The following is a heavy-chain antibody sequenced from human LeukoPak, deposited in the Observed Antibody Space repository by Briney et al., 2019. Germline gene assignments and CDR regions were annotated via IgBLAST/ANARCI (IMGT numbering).Heavy chain of an antibody. CDR3: ARAPGGFHGDYSPIAY. D-gene: IGHD4-17*01. CDR1: GFTFSSYA. V-gene: IGHV3-30-3*01. J-gene: IGHJ4*02. CDR2: TSDDGSAK. Sequence: GGSLRLSCAASGFTFSSYAMHWVRQAPGKGLQWLALTSDDGSAKYYADSVKGRFTISRDNSQNTLYLQMNSLRADETAIYYCARAPGGFHGDYSPIAYWGQGTLVTVSS.